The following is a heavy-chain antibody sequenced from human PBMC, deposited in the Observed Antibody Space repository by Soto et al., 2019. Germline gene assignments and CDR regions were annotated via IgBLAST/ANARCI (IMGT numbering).Heavy chain of an antibody. J-gene: IGHJ5*02. Sequence: QVQLQESGPGLVKPSQTLSLTCTVSGGSISSGGYYWSWIRQHPGKGLEWIGYIYYSGSTYYNPSLKSRVTISVDTSKNQFSLKLSPVTAADTAVYYCARGSGYYDILTGYVYNWFDPWGQGTLVTVSS. CDR2: IYYSGST. D-gene: IGHD3-9*01. CDR3: ARGSGYYDILTGYVYNWFDP. V-gene: IGHV4-31*03. CDR1: GGSISSGGYY.